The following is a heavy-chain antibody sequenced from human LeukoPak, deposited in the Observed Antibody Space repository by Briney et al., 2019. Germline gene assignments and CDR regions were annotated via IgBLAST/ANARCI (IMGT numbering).Heavy chain of an antibody. Sequence: SVKVSCKASGGTFSSYAISWVRQAPGQGLEWMGGIIPIFGTANYAQKFQGRATITTDESTSTAYMELSSLRSEDTAVYYCASSRDGYNFNYWGQGTLVTVSS. CDR3: ASSRDGYNFNY. CDR2: IIPIFGTA. J-gene: IGHJ4*02. D-gene: IGHD5-24*01. V-gene: IGHV1-69*05. CDR1: GGTFSSYA.